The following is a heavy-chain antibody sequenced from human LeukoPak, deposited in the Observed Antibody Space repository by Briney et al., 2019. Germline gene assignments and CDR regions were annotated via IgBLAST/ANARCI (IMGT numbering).Heavy chain of an antibody. CDR2: IKPDGNEI. CDR1: EFTFTHYW. D-gene: IGHD2-21*02. V-gene: IGHV3-7*01. CDR3: ARDRTVTAGIDY. J-gene: IGHJ4*02. Sequence: GGSLRLSCAASEFTFTHYWMSWVRQAPGKVLERVANIKPDGNEIYYLDSVKGRFTISRDNAKTSLYLQMNSLRAEDTAVYYCARDRTVTAGIDYWGQGSLVTVSS.